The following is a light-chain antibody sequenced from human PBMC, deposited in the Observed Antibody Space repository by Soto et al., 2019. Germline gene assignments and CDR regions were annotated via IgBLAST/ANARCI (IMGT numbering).Light chain of an antibody. CDR3: CSYAGKYTFL. CDR2: DVT. Sequence: QSALTQPRSVSGSPGQSVTISCTGTSSDVGGYTYVSWYQQNAGNPPKLMIYDVTKRPSGVPDRFSGSKSGNTASLTISGLHAEDESDYYCCSYAGKYTFLFGAGTKLTVL. J-gene: IGLJ2*01. V-gene: IGLV2-11*01. CDR1: SSDVGGYTY.